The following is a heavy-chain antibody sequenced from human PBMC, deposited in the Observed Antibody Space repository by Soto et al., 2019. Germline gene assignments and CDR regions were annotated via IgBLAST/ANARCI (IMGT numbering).Heavy chain of an antibody. J-gene: IGHJ5*02. V-gene: IGHV3-33*01. CDR2: IWYDGSNK. Sequence: GSLRLSCAASGFTFSSYGMHWVRQAPGKGLEWVAVIWYDGSNKYYADSVKGRFTISRDNSKNTLYLQMNSLRAEDTAVYYCARGSCSSTSCPPVAWGQGTLVTVSS. CDR1: GFTFSSYG. D-gene: IGHD2-2*01. CDR3: ARGSCSSTSCPPVA.